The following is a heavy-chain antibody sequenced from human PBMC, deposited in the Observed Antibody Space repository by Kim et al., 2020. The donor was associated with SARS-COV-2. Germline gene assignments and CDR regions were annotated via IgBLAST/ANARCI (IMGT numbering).Heavy chain of an antibody. CDR1: GFTFSSYA. D-gene: IGHD2-2*01. Sequence: GGSLRLSCAASGFTFSSYAIHWVRQAPGKGLEYVSSISSNGGSTYYANSVRGRFTISRDNSNNTLYLQMGSLRAEDMAVYYCARVTSHYAFDYWGQGTLVTVSS. CDR3: ARVTSHYAFDY. V-gene: IGHV3-64*01. CDR2: ISSNGGST. J-gene: IGHJ4*02.